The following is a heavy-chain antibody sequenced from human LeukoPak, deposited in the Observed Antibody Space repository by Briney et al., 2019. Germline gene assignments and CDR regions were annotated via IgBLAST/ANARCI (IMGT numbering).Heavy chain of an antibody. Sequence: GGSLRLSCAVSGFTVSSNYMNWVRQAPGKGLDWVSVLYGDGRAYYEDSVRGRFTISRDNSKNTLYLQVNGLRVDDTAVYYCARGSHDGSGSYYLDYWGQGTLVTVSS. CDR1: GFTVSSNY. V-gene: IGHV3-66*01. J-gene: IGHJ4*02. D-gene: IGHD3-10*01. CDR2: LYGDGRA. CDR3: ARGSHDGSGSYYLDY.